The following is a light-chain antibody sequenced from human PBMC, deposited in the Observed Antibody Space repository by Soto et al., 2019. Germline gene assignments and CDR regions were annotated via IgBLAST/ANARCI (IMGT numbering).Light chain of an antibody. CDR1: QGISNY. CDR2: AAS. CDR3: QKYNSAPRT. J-gene: IGKJ1*01. V-gene: IGKV1-27*01. Sequence: DIQMTQSPSSLSASVGDRVTITCRASQGISNYLAWYQQKPGKVPKLLIYAASTLQSGVPSWFSGSGSGTDFTLTISSPQPEDVATYYCQKYNSAPRTFGQGTKVEIK.